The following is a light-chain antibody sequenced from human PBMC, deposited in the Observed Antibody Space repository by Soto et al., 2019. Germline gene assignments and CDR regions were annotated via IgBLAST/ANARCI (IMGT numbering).Light chain of an antibody. CDR1: QTISNSY. J-gene: IGKJ2*01. Sequence: EIVLTQSPGTLSLSPGERATLSCRASQTISNSYLAWYQQKPGQAPRLLIYGASSRAIGIPDRFSGSGSGTDFNLTINRLEPEDFAMYYCQQYDRIPQSTFGHGTKVEIK. CDR2: GAS. V-gene: IGKV3-20*01. CDR3: QQYDRIPQST.